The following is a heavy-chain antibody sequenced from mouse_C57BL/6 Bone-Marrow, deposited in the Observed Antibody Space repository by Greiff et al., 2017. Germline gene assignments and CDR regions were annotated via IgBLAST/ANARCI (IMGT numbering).Heavy chain of an antibody. CDR1: GYTFTSYG. Sequence: QVQLQQSGAELARPGASVKLSCKASGYTFTSYGISWVKQRTGQGLEWIGKIYPRSGNTYYNEKFKGKATLTADKSSSTAYMDLRSLTSEDSAVYFCARWLTGAMDYWGQGTSVTVSS. CDR2: IYPRSGNT. CDR3: ARWLTGAMDY. J-gene: IGHJ4*01. D-gene: IGHD2-3*01. V-gene: IGHV1-81*01.